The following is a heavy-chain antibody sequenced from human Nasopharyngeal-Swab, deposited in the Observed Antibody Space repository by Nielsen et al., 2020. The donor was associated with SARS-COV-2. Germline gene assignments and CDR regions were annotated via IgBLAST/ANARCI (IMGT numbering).Heavy chain of an antibody. Sequence: VRQAPGKGLEWVSVIYSGGSTYYADSVKGRFTISRDNSKNTLYLQMNSLGAEDTAVYYCARDQYGDYGDYWGQGTLVTVSS. CDR3: ARDQYGDYGDY. J-gene: IGHJ4*02. V-gene: IGHV3-53*01. D-gene: IGHD4-17*01. CDR2: IYSGGST.